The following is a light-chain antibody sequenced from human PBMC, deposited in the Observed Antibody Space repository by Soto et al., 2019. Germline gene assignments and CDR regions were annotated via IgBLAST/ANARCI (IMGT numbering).Light chain of an antibody. CDR2: DAS. J-gene: IGKJ1*01. CDR1: QGISSG. V-gene: IGKV1D-13*01. CDR3: HQYHNWPWT. Sequence: AIQLTQSPSSLSASVGDRVTITCRASQGISSGLAWYQQKPGKAPKLLIYDASSLESGVPSRFSGSGSGTDFALTISSLQSEDFAVYYCHQYHNWPWTFGQGTKVDI.